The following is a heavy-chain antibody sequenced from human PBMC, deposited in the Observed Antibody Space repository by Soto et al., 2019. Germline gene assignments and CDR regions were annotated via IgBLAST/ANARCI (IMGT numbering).Heavy chain of an antibody. V-gene: IGHV1-2*04. CDR1: GYTFTGYY. CDR2: INPNSGGT. J-gene: IGHJ3*01. Sequence: ASVKVSCKASGYTFTGYYIHWVRQAPGQGXEWLGWINPNSGGTNYAQTFQGWVTMTRDTSINTAYMELSRLRSDDSAVYYCATSRNYYFDSSGPDAFDVWGQGTKVTVSS. CDR3: ATSRNYYFDSSGPDAFDV. D-gene: IGHD3-22*01.